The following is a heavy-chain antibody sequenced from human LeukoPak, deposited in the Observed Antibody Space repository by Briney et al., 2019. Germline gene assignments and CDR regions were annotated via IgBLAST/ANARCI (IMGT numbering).Heavy chain of an antibody. D-gene: IGHD1-26*01. CDR1: GFTFSSYD. Sequence: RGSLRLSCAASGFTFSSYDMHWVRQAPGKGLEWVAVISYDGNNKYYADSVKGRFTISRGNSNNTLFLHMNSLRAEDTAVYNCAKSLFSGSYWGGFDYCGQGTLVTVSS. J-gene: IGHJ4*02. V-gene: IGHV3-30*18. CDR3: AKSLFSGSYWGGFDY. CDR2: ISYDGNNK.